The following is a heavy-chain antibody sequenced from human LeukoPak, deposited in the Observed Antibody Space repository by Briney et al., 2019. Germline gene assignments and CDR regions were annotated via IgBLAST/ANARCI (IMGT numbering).Heavy chain of an antibody. V-gene: IGHV1-2*06. CDR2: INPNSGGT. Sequence: GESLKVSCKASGYSFTGYYMHWVRQAPGQGLEWMGRINPNSGGTNYAQKFQGRVTMTRDTSISTAYMELTRLRSDDTAVYYCAKPQGGGSSDWRFDLWGRGTLVSVS. J-gene: IGHJ2*01. CDR1: GYSFTGYY. CDR3: AKPQGGGSSDWRFDL. D-gene: IGHD1-1*01.